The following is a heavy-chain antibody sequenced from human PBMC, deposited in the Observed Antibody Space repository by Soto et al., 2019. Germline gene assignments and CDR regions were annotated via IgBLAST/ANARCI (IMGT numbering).Heavy chain of an antibody. V-gene: IGHV1-3*01. CDR1: GYTFTSYA. D-gene: IGHD1-26*01. J-gene: IGHJ4*02. CDR3: ARLPGGIVGATTDFDY. Sequence: GASVKVSCKASGYTFTSYAMHWVRQAPGQRLEWMGWINAGNGNTKYPQKFQGRVTITRDTSASTAYMELSSLRSEDTAVYYCARLPGGIVGATTDFDYWGQGTLVTVSS. CDR2: INAGNGNT.